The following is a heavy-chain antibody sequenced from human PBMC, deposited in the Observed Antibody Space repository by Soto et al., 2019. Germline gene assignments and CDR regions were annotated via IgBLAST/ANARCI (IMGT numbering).Heavy chain of an antibody. D-gene: IGHD6-19*01. Sequence: QVQLQESGPGLVKPSETLSLTCTVSGGYVSSYYWSWIRQPPGKGLEWIGYSGSTNYNPSLKSRVTLSVSQSKNQFSPNLSSVAAAEQAVYFCGGLSAGWLDPWGQGTLVTVAS. J-gene: IGHJ5*02. V-gene: IGHV4-59*02. CDR1: GGYVSSYY. CDR2: SGST. CDR3: GGLSAGWLDP.